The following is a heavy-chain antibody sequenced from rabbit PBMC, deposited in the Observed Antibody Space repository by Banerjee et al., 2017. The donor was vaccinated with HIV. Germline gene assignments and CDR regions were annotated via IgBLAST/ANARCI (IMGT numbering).Heavy chain of an antibody. V-gene: IGHV1S45*01. CDR2: INAVTGKA. D-gene: IGHD4-1*01. CDR1: GFSFSNKAV. CDR3: ARDLAGAIGWNFYL. J-gene: IGHJ4*01. Sequence: QEQLVESGGGLVRPEGSLKLSCTASGFSFSNKAVMCWVRQAPGKGLQWIACINAVTGKAVYATWAKGRFTFSKTSSTTVTLQMTSLTAADTARYFCARDLAGAIGWNFYLWGPGTLVTVS.